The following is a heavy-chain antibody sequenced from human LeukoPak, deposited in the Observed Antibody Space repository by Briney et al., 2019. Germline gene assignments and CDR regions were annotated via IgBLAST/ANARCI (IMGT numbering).Heavy chain of an antibody. V-gene: IGHV3-11*01. Sequence: PGGSLRLSCAASGFTFSDYYMSWIRQAPGKGLEWVSYISSSGSTIYYADSVKGRFTISRDNSKNTLFLQMNSLRVEDTAVYYCANDRRSAWYIDFDNWGQGTLVTVSS. CDR2: ISSSGSTI. J-gene: IGHJ4*02. D-gene: IGHD6-19*01. CDR1: GFTFSDYY. CDR3: ANDRRSAWYIDFDN.